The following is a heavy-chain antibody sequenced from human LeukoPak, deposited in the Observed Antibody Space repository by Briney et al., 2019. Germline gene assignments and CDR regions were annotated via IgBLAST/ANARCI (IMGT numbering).Heavy chain of an antibody. Sequence: GGSLRLSCAASGFTFSSYAMHWVRQAPGKGLGWVAVISYDGSNKYYADSVKGRFTISRDNSKNTLYLQMNSLRAEDTAVYYCARVPAAAGFDYWGQGTLVTVSS. V-gene: IGHV3-30-3*01. D-gene: IGHD6-13*01. J-gene: IGHJ4*02. CDR1: GFTFSSYA. CDR2: ISYDGSNK. CDR3: ARVPAAAGFDY.